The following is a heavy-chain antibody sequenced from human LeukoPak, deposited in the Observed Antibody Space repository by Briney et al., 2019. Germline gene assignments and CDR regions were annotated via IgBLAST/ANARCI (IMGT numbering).Heavy chain of an antibody. Sequence: SETLSLTCAVSGYSISSGYYWAWIRPSPGKGLEGIGSIYHSGTAYYNPSLKSRVTISVDTSKNQFSLKLRSVTAADTAVYFCARERYYGSGGLFDYWGQGTLVTVSS. V-gene: IGHV4-38-2*02. CDR2: IYHSGTA. J-gene: IGHJ4*02. CDR1: GYSISSGYY. CDR3: ARERYYGSGGLFDY. D-gene: IGHD3-10*01.